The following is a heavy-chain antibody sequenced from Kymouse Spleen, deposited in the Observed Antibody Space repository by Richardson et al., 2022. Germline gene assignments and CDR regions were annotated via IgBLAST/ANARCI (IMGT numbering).Heavy chain of an antibody. CDR3: AKDGRITGTTDYYYYYGMDV. D-gene: IGHD1-7*01. J-gene: IGHJ6*02. CDR2: ISWNSGSI. Sequence: EVQLVESGGGLVQPGRSLRLSCAASGFTFDDYAMHWVRQAPGKGLEWVSGISWNSGSIGYADSVKGRFTISRDNAKNSLYLQMNSLRAEDTALYYCAKDGRITGTTDYYYYYGMDVWGQGTTVTVSS. CDR1: GFTFDDYA. V-gene: IGHV3-9*01.